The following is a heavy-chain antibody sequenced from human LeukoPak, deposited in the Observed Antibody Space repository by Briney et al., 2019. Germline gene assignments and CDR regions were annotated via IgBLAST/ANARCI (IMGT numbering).Heavy chain of an antibody. CDR3: ARGEYSSPRSAFDI. Sequence: ASVRVSCKASGYTFTSYYMHWVRQAPGQGLEWMRIINPSGGSTTYAQKFQGRVTMTRDMSTSTVYMELSSLRSEDTAVYSCARGEYSSPRSAFDIWGQGTMVTVSS. D-gene: IGHD6-6*01. V-gene: IGHV1-46*01. J-gene: IGHJ3*02. CDR2: INPSGGST. CDR1: GYTFTSYY.